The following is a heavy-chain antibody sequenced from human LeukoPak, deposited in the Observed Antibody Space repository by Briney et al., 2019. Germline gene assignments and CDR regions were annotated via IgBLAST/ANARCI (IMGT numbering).Heavy chain of an antibody. Sequence: PGGSLRLSCAASGFTFDDYAMHWVRQAPGKGLEWVSLISGDGGSTYYADSVKGRFTISRDNSKNSLYLQMNSLRTEDTALYYCAKDISYGYYDSIGYYTFDYWGQGTLVTVSS. CDR3: AKDISYGYYDSIGYYTFDY. CDR1: GFTFDDYA. V-gene: IGHV3-43*02. D-gene: IGHD3-22*01. J-gene: IGHJ4*02. CDR2: ISGDGGST.